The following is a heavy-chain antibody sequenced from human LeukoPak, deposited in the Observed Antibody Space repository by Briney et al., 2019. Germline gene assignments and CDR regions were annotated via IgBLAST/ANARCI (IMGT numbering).Heavy chain of an antibody. CDR2: INAGNGNT. D-gene: IGHD5-12*01. V-gene: IGHV1-3*01. CDR1: GYSFTSYT. J-gene: IGHJ4*02. Sequence: ASVKVSCKASGYSFTSYTMHWVRQAPGQRLEWMGWINAGNGNTKYSQKFQGRVTITRDTSASTAYMELSSLRSEDTAVYYCAREDSGWQSRCWGQGTLVTVSA. CDR3: AREDSGWQSRC.